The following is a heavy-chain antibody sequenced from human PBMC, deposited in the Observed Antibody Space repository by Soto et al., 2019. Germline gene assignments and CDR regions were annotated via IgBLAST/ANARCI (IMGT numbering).Heavy chain of an antibody. J-gene: IGHJ4*02. D-gene: IGHD6-19*01. V-gene: IGHV1-18*01. Sequence: QVQLVQSGAEVKKPGASVKVYCEAYGYTFTSYGIGWVRQAPGQGLEWMGWISAYNGNTNYAQKLQGRVTMTTDTSTSTAYMELRSLRSDDTAVYYCARLGSMAVAGPDDYWGQGTLVTVSS. CDR2: ISAYNGNT. CDR3: ARLGSMAVAGPDDY. CDR1: GYTFTSYG.